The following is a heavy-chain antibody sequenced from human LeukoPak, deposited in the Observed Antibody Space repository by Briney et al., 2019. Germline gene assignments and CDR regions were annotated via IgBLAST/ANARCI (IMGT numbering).Heavy chain of an antibody. CDR2: VSDSAIST. J-gene: IGHJ4*02. V-gene: IGHV3-23*01. Sequence: GGSLSLSCAAYGFTFSSYSMAWVRQAPGKGLEWISGVSDSAISTYDAASVKGLFTISRDNSKNTLYLQMNSLRAEDTAVYYCAKWSGGSCWSSNYFDYWGQGTLVTVSS. D-gene: IGHD2-15*01. CDR1: GFTFSSYS. CDR3: AKWSGGSCWSSNYFDY.